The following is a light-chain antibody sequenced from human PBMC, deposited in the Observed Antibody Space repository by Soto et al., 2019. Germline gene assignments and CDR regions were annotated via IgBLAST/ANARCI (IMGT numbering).Light chain of an antibody. CDR1: QSVASSY. J-gene: IGKJ3*01. CDR2: GAS. CDR3: QQYDSSFFT. Sequence: IVLTQSPGTLSLSPGQRATVSCRASQSVASSYLTWYQQKPGQAPRLLIYGASTRASGVPDRFSGSGSGKDFTLNISRLEPEDSAVYYCQQYDSSFFTFGPGTKVEIK. V-gene: IGKV3-20*01.